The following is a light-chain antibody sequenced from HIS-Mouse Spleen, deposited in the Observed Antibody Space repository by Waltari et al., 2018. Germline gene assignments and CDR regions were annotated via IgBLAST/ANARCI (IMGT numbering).Light chain of an antibody. CDR2: EVS. J-gene: IGLJ3*02. Sequence: QSALTQPPSVSGSPGQSVTISCTGTSSDVGSYNLVSWYQQPPGTAPNLMIYEVSNRPSGVPDRFSGSKSGNTASLTISGLQAEDEADYYCSSYTSSSTLVFGGGTKLTVL. V-gene: IGLV2-18*02. CDR1: SSDVGSYNL. CDR3: SSYTSSSTLV.